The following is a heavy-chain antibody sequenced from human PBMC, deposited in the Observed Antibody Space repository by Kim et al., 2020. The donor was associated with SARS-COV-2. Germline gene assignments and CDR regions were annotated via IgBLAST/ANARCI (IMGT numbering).Heavy chain of an antibody. J-gene: IGHJ4*02. CDR3: AREYCSSTSCYNFDY. V-gene: IGHV4-34*01. CDR1: GGSFSGYY. D-gene: IGHD2-2*01. Sequence: SETLSLTCAVYGGSFSGYYWSWIRQPPGKGLEWIGEINHSGSTNYNPSLKSRVTISVDTSKNQFSLKLSSVTAADTAVYYCAREYCSSTSCYNFDYWGQG. CDR2: INHSGST.